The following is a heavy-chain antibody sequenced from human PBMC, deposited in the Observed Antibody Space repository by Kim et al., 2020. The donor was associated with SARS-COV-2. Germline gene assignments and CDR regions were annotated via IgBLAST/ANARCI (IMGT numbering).Heavy chain of an antibody. V-gene: IGHV4-39*01. CDR2: IYYRGST. CDR3: SRGAY. Sequence: IYYRGSTCYNPSRKRRVTISVDTSKNQFSLKLSSVTAADTAVYYCSRGAYWGQGTLVTVSS. J-gene: IGHJ4*02. D-gene: IGHD3-10*01.